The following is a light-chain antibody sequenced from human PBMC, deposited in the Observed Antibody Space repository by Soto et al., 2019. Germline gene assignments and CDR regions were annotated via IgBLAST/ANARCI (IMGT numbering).Light chain of an antibody. CDR3: ETWDFNTRV. V-gene: IGLV4-60*02. CDR1: SGHSSYI. J-gene: IGLJ3*02. Sequence: QLVLTQSSSASASLGSSVKLTCTLSSGHSSYIIAWHQQQPGKAPRYLMKLEGSGSYNKGSGVPDRFSGSSSGADRYVTISNLQFEDEADYYCETWDFNTRVFGGGTKLTVL. CDR2: LEGSGSY.